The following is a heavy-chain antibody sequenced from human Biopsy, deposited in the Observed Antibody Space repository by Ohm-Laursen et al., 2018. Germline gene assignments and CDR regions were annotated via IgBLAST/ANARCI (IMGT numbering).Heavy chain of an antibody. CDR2: TWDDGSHQ. D-gene: IGHD3-10*01. CDR3: VTDRLDHITKVRGIMTD. Sequence: SLRLSCSASGFNFSAYGMHWVRQAPDKGLEWVALTWDDGSHQYYADSVKGRFTISRDNSKNSLYLHINTLRVEDTAVYYCVTDRLDHITKVRGIMTDWGQGTLVIVSS. J-gene: IGHJ4*02. V-gene: IGHV3-33*01. CDR1: GFNFSAYG.